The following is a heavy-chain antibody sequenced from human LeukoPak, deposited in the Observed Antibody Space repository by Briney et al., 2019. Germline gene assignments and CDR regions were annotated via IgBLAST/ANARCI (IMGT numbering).Heavy chain of an antibody. CDR2: INPNSGGT. J-gene: IGHJ5*02. CDR1: GYTFTGNY. V-gene: IGHV1-2*02. Sequence: ASVKVSCKTSGYTFTGNYLHWVRQAPGQGLEWMGWINPNSGGTNYAQKFQGRVTITADESTGTAYMELSSLRSEDTAVYYCARVVTPRYCSTPSCYWKGWFDPWGQGTLVTVSS. D-gene: IGHD2-2*01. CDR3: ARVVTPRYCSTPSCYWKGWFDP.